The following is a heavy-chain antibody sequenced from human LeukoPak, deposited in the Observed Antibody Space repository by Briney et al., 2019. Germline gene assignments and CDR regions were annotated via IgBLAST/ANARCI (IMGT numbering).Heavy chain of an antibody. J-gene: IGHJ4*02. CDR3: ASEFCSGSICYSRYFDN. D-gene: IGHD2-15*01. Sequence: PSETLSLTCTVSGGSISSYYWSWIRQPAGKGLEWIGRIYTGGTINYNPSLRSRVTMSVDTSKNQFSLKLTSVTAADTAVYYCASEFCSGSICYSRYFDNWGQGTLVTVSS. CDR2: IYTGGTI. CDR1: GGSISSYY. V-gene: IGHV4-4*07.